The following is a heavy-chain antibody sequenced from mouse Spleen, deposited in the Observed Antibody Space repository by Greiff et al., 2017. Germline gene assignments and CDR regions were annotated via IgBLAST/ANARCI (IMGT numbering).Heavy chain of an antibody. D-gene: IGHD2-14*01. CDR1: GYSITSGYY. J-gene: IGHJ4*01. Sequence: VQLQQSGPGLVKPSQSLSLTCSVTGYSITSGYYWNWIRQFPGNKLEWMGYISYDGSNNYNPSLKNRISITRDTSKNQFFLKLNSVTTEDTATYYCARTRYDDAMDYWGQGTSVTVSS. CDR3: ARTRYDDAMDY. CDR2: ISYDGSN. V-gene: IGHV3-6*01.